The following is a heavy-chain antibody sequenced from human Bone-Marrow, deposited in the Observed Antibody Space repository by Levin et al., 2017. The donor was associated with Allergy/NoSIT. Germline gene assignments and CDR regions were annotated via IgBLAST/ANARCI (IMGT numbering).Heavy chain of an antibody. Sequence: GGSLRLSCVGSGFTFENHAIHWVRQAPGKGLEWVSVLSYDGTTEYYADSVKGRLTMSRDNYKNTVYLQIQSLRLDDPAVYYYAGTAGNQRHDFDSWGQGTLVTVSS. CDR2: LSYDGTTE. D-gene: IGHD1-1*01. CDR1: GFTFENHA. J-gene: IGHJ4*01. V-gene: IGHV3-30*03. CDR3: AGTAGNQRHDFDS.